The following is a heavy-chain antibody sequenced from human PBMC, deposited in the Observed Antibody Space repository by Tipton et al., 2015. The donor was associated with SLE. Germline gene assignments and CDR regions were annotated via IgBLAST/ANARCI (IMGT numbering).Heavy chain of an antibody. J-gene: IGHJ4*02. D-gene: IGHD4-23*01. CDR3: ARADYGGNSGYY. V-gene: IGHV3-23*03. CDR1: GFTFSSYA. CDR2: IYSGGST. Sequence: SLRLSCAASGFTFSSYAMSWVRQAPGKGLEWVSVIYSGGSTYYADSVKGRFTISRDNSKNTLYLQMNCLRAEDTAVYYCARADYGGNSGYYWGQGTLVTVSS.